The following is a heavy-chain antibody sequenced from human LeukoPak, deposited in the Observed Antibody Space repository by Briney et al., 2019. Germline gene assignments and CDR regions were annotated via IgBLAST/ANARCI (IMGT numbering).Heavy chain of an antibody. CDR1: GFTVSSNS. CDR2: IYSDNT. J-gene: IGHJ4*02. CDR3: ARGPAKGYYFDY. V-gene: IGHV3-53*01. Sequence: PGGSLRLSCTVSGFTVSSNSMSWVRQAPGKGLEWVSFIYSDNTHYSDSVKGRFTISRDNAKNSLYLQMNSLRAEDTAVYYCARGPAKGYYFDYWGQGTLVTVSS.